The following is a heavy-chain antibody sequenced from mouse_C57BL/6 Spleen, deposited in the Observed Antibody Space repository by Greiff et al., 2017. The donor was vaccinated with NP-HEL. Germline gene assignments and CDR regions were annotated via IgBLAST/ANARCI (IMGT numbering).Heavy chain of an antibody. D-gene: IGHD2-1*01. CDR1: GFTFSSYA. CDR2: ISDGGSYT. J-gene: IGHJ3*01. CDR3: AREDGNFFAY. Sequence: DVQLVESGGGLVKPGGSLKLSCAASGFTFSSYAMSWVRQTPEKRLEWIATISDGGSYTYYPDNVKGRFTISRDNAKNNLYLQMSHLKSEDTAMYYCAREDGNFFAYWGQGTLVTVSA. V-gene: IGHV5-4*01.